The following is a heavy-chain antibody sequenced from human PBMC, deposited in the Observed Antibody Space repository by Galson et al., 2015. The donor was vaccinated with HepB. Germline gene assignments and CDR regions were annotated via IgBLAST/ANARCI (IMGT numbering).Heavy chain of an antibody. CDR3: ARVWHVITFGGVIVPEIDYFDY. CDR2: ISAHNGNT. J-gene: IGHJ4*02. Sequence: SVKVSCKASGYTFTSYGISWVRQAPGQGLEWMGWISAHNGNTNYAQKLQGRVTMTTDTSTSTAYMELMSLRSDDTAVYYCARVWHVITFGGVIVPEIDYFDYWGQGTLVTVAS. D-gene: IGHD3-16*02. V-gene: IGHV1-18*04. CDR1: GYTFTSYG.